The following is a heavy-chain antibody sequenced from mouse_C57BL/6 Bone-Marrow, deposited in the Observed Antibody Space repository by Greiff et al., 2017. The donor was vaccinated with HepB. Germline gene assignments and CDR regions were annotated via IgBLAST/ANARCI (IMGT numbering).Heavy chain of an antibody. V-gene: IGHV5-4*01. CDR2: ISDGGSYT. J-gene: IGHJ2*01. D-gene: IGHD1-1*01. Sequence: EVQRVESGGGLVKPGGSLKLSCAASGFTFSSYAMSWVRQTPEKRLEWVATISDGGSYTYYPDNVKGRFTISRDNAKNNLYLQMSHLKSEDTAMYYCARVTTVVATDYWGQGTTLTVSS. CDR1: GFTFSSYA. CDR3: ARVTTVVATDY.